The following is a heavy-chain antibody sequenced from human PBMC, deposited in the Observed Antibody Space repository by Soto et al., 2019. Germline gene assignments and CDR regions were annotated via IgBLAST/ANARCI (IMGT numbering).Heavy chain of an antibody. CDR2: ISYDGSNK. J-gene: IGHJ4*02. Sequence: QVQLVESGGGVFEPGRSLRLSCAASGFTFSSYAMHWVRQAPGKGLEWVAVISYDGSNKYYADSVKGRFTISRDNSKNTLYLQMNSLRAEDTAVYYCARDQRVAAPEYYFDYWGQGTLVTVSS. CDR3: ARDQRVAAPEYYFDY. D-gene: IGHD6-19*01. V-gene: IGHV3-30-3*01. CDR1: GFTFSSYA.